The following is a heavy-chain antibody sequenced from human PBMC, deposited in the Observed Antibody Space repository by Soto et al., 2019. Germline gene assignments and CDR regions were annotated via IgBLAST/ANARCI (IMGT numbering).Heavy chain of an antibody. J-gene: IGHJ5*02. CDR3: ARLRDSPDYAGFDWFDP. CDR2: ISHLGST. Sequence: QVQLQESGPGLVKPSETLSLTCTVSGVSFSSYYWSWIRQTPRKGLEWIGYISHLGSTNYNPSLRSRVTISVDTSKNQFSLKLRSVTAADTAVYYCARLRDSPDYAGFDWFDPWGQGTLVTVSS. V-gene: IGHV4-59*08. CDR1: GVSFSSYY. D-gene: IGHD2-2*01.